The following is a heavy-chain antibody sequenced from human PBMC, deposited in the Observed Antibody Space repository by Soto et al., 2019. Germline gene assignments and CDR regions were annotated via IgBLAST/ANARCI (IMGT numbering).Heavy chain of an antibody. CDR3: ARATNWFDP. J-gene: IGHJ5*02. CDR1: GGSISSYY. CDR2: IYYSGST. V-gene: IGHV4-59*01. Sequence: NPSETLSFTCTVSGGSISSYYWSWIRQPPGKGLEWIGYIYYSGSTNYNPSLKSRVTISVDTSKNQFSLKLSSVTAADTAVYYCARATNWFDPWGHGTLVTVSS.